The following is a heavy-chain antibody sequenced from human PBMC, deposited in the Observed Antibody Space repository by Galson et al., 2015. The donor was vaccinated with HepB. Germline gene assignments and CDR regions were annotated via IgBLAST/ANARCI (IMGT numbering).Heavy chain of an antibody. Sequence: SLRLSCAASGFTFSSYGMHWVRQAPGKGLEWVAVISYDGSNKYYADSVKGRFTVSRDNSKNTLYLQMNSLRAEDTAVYYCARDGPREIVGATFPTGYFDYWGQGTLVTVSS. CDR1: GFTFSSYG. CDR3: ARDGPREIVGATFPTGYFDY. D-gene: IGHD1-26*01. J-gene: IGHJ4*02. V-gene: IGHV3-30*03. CDR2: ISYDGSNK.